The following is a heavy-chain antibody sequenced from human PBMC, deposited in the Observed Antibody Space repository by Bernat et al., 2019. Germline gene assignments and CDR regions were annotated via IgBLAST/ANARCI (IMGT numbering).Heavy chain of an antibody. CDR3: ARGFDYGSWSLGY. CDR2: INPDESRT. Sequence: EVQVVESGGGLVQPGGSLRLSCAASGFTFGSYWMHWVRQPPGKWLEWVSRINPDESRTDYAASVKGRFTISRDNAKNTLYLQMNTLRADDTAVYYFARGFDYGSWSLGYWGQGTLVTVSS. D-gene: IGHD3-10*01. CDR1: GFTFGSYW. J-gene: IGHJ4*02. V-gene: IGHV3-74*01.